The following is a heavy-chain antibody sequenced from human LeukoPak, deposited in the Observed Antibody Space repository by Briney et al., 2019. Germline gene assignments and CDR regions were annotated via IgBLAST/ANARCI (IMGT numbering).Heavy chain of an antibody. J-gene: IGHJ4*02. Sequence: GGSLRLSCAVSGFTFSSYAMHWVRQAPGKGLEWVAVISYDGSNKYYADSVKGRFTISRDNSKNTLYLQMNSLRAEDTAVYYCARGSSPSFMGFFDYWGQGTLVTVSS. CDR2: ISYDGSNK. D-gene: IGHD1-26*01. CDR3: ARGSSPSFMGFFDY. V-gene: IGHV3-30*01. CDR1: GFTFSSYA.